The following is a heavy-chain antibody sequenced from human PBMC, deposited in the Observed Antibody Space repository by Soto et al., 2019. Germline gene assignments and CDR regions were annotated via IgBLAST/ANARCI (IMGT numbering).Heavy chain of an antibody. J-gene: IGHJ4*02. Sequence: PSETLSLTCAASGGSFRGYFWSWIRQSPDKGLEWIGEINDSGSTYYNPSFKSRLTISVDTSKSQISLTLTSVTAADSAVYYCQGGDFWGQGTRVTVSS. V-gene: IGHV4-34*01. CDR2: INDSGST. D-gene: IGHD3-16*01. CDR1: GGSFRGYF. CDR3: QGGDF.